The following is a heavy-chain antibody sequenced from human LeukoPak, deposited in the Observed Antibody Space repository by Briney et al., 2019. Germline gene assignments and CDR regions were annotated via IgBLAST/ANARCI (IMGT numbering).Heavy chain of an antibody. CDR3: ARVGLRGYSYGYYMDV. V-gene: IGHV3-21*01. J-gene: IGHJ6*03. Sequence: GGSLRLSCAASGFTFSSYSMNWVRQAPGKGLEWVSSISSSCSYIYYADSVKGRFTISRDNAKNSLYLQMNSLRAEDTAVYYCARVGLRGYSYGYYMDVWGKGTTVTVSS. CDR2: ISSSCSYI. CDR1: GFTFSSYS. D-gene: IGHD5-18*01.